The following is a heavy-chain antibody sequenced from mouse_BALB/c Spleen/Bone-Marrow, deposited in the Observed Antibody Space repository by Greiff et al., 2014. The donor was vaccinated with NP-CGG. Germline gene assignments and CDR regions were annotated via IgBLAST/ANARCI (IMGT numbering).Heavy chain of an antibody. J-gene: IGHJ4*01. CDR2: INPNNGGA. D-gene: IGHD2-14*01. V-gene: IGHV1-18*01. CDR1: GYTFTDCN. Sequence: VQLQQSGPELVKPGASVKIPCKASGYTFTDCNMDWVKQSHGKSLEWIGDINPNNGGAIYNQKFKGKATLTVDKSSSTAYMELRSLTSEDTAVYYCAREVRRFYAMDYWGQGTSVTVSS. CDR3: AREVRRFYAMDY.